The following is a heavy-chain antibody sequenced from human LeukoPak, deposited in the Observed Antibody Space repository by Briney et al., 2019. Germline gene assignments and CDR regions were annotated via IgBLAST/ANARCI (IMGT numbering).Heavy chain of an antibody. D-gene: IGHD3-10*01. CDR2: IYYSGST. CDR3: ARYYYGSGSYSPFDY. V-gene: IGHV4-59*01. Sequence: PETLSLTCTVSGGSISSYYWSWIRQPPGKGLEWIGYIYYSGSTNYNPSLKSRVTISVDTSKNQFSLKLSSVTAADTAVYYCARYYYGSGSYSPFDYWGQGTLVAVSS. CDR1: GGSISSYY. J-gene: IGHJ4*02.